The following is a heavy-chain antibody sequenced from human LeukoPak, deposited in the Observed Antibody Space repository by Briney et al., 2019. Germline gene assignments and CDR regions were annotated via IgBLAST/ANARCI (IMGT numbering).Heavy chain of an antibody. Sequence: ASVKVSCKASGYIFTAYYIHWLRQAPGQGLEWMGWINPNSGGTSFALNFQGRVTLTRDTSISTVYMELSRLRSDDPAVYYCARDLSGGALGAFDIWGQGTMVTVSS. D-gene: IGHD2-15*01. CDR1: GYIFTAYY. CDR2: INPNSGGT. CDR3: ARDLSGGALGAFDI. J-gene: IGHJ3*02. V-gene: IGHV1-2*02.